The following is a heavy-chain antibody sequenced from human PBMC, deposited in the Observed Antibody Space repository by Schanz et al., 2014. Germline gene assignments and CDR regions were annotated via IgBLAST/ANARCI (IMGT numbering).Heavy chain of an antibody. Sequence: EAQLVESGGGVVQPGRSLRLSCAASGFTFRGHAMHWVRQSPGKGLEWVSFLSSDSRHVYYVESAKGRFTISRDNAKNSLYLQMDSLRGDDTAVYYCARDGIAATTDFEYWGQGVLVTVSS. V-gene: IGHV3-21*06. CDR1: GFTFRGHA. D-gene: IGHD1-1*01. CDR3: ARDGIAATTDFEY. J-gene: IGHJ4*02. CDR2: LSSDSRHV.